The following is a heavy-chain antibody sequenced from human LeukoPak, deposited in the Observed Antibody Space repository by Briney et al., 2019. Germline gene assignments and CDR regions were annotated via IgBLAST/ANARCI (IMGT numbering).Heavy chain of an antibody. CDR2: IYTSGST. J-gene: IGHJ6*03. Sequence: SQTLSLTCTVSGGSISSDYWSWIRQPDGKGLEWIGRIYTSGSTNYNPSLKSRLTMSIDTSKSQFFLNLSSLTAADTAVYYCARHAQYYYNYMDVWGKGTTVTISS. CDR1: GGSISSDY. CDR3: ARHAQYYYNYMDV. V-gene: IGHV4-4*07.